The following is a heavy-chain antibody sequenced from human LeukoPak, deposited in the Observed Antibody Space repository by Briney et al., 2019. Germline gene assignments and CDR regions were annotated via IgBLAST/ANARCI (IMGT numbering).Heavy chain of an antibody. Sequence: PSETLSLTCAVSGGSISSGGYSWSWLRQPPGKGLEWIVYIYHSGSTYYHPSLKSRVTISVDRSKNQFSLKLSSVTAADTAVYYCARQRRYYDILTGFYRADEFDYWGQGTLVTVSS. CDR2: IYHSGST. CDR1: GGSISSGGYS. J-gene: IGHJ4*02. V-gene: IGHV4-30-2*01. CDR3: ARQRRYYDILTGFYRADEFDY. D-gene: IGHD3-9*01.